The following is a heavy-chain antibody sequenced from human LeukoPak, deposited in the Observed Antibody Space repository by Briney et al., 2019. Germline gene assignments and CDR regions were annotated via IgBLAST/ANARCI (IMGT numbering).Heavy chain of an antibody. CDR2: ISYGGSNK. D-gene: IGHD3-10*01. Sequence: PGRSLRLSCAASGFTFSSYAMHWVRQAPGKGLEWVAVISYGGSNKYYADSVKGRFTISRDNSKNTLYLQMNSLRAEDTAVYYCAREGGERTYDYWGQGTLVTVSS. J-gene: IGHJ4*02. CDR3: AREGGERTYDY. CDR1: GFTFSSYA. V-gene: IGHV3-30*04.